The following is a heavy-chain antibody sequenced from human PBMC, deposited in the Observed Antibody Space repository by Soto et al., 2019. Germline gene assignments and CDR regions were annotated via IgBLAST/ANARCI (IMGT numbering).Heavy chain of an antibody. D-gene: IGHD1-20*01. J-gene: IGHJ4*02. CDR3: ATSQKGYNWNYFDH. Sequence: SEALSLTCAVSGGSLSGNYYSWRRRHPYPGKGPEWIGSVFYTGFTSYNPSLESRVSVSVDTSKNQFSLKVSGVSAADTAVYYCATSQKGYNWNYFDHWGQGALVTVSS. CDR2: VFYTGFT. V-gene: IGHV4-39*01. CDR1: GGSLSGNYYS.